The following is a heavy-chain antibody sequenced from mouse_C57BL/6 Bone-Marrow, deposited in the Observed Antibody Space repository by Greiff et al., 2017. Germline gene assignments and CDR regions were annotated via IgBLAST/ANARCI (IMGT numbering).Heavy chain of an antibody. CDR2: IYPRSGNT. CDR3: ARPRDYYGSTYWYFDV. V-gene: IGHV1-81*01. Sequence: QVQLQQSGAELARPGASVKLSCKASGYTFTSYGISWVKQRTGQGLEWIGEIYPRSGNTYYNEKFKGKATLTADKSSSTAYMELRSLTSEDSAVYCCARPRDYYGSTYWYFDVWGTGTTVTVSS. D-gene: IGHD1-1*01. J-gene: IGHJ1*03. CDR1: GYTFTSYG.